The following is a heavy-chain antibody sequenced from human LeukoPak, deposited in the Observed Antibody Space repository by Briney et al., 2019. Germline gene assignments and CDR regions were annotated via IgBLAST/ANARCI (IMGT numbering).Heavy chain of an antibody. D-gene: IGHD4-17*01. CDR2: IWYDGSNK. CDR3: ARGYGDYDAFDI. J-gene: IGHJ3*02. V-gene: IGHV3-33*01. Sequence: GGSLRLSCAASGFTFSSYGMHWVRQAPGKGLEWVVVIWYDGSNKYYADSVKGRFTISRDNSKNTLYLQMNSLRAEDTAVYYCARGYGDYDAFDIWGQGTMVTVSS. CDR1: GFTFSSYG.